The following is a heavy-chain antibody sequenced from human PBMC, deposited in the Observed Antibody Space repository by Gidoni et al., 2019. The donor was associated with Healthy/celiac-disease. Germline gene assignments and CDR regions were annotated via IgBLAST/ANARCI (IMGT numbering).Heavy chain of an antibody. D-gene: IGHD3-22*01. V-gene: IGHV4-31*03. CDR3: ARGIGYYDSSGYKFDY. CDR1: GGSISSVGYY. CDR2: IYYSGST. J-gene: IGHJ4*02. Sequence: QVQLQESGPGLVKPSQTLSLTCTVSGGSISSVGYYWSWIRQHPGKGLAWIGYIYYSGSTYYTPSLKSRVTISVDTSKNQFSLKLSSVTAADTAVYYCARGIGYYDSSGYKFDYWGQGTLVTVSS.